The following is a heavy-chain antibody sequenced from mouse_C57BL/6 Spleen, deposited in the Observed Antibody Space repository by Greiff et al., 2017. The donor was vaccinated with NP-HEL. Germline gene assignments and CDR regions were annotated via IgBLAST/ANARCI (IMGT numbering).Heavy chain of an antibody. Sequence: QVQLKQSGAELARPGASVKLSCKASGYTFTSYGISWVKQRTGQGLEWIGEIYPRSGNTYYNEKFKGKATLTADKSSSTAYMELRSLTSEDSAVYFCARSEGTGDYWGQGTTLTVSS. D-gene: IGHD3-3*01. CDR2: IYPRSGNT. J-gene: IGHJ2*01. CDR3: ARSEGTGDY. CDR1: GYTFTSYG. V-gene: IGHV1-81*01.